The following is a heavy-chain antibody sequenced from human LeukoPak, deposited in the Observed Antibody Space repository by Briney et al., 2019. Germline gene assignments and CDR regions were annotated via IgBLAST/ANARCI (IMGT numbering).Heavy chain of an antibody. D-gene: IGHD6-19*01. CDR1: GFTFSSYA. J-gene: IGHJ5*02. Sequence: GGSLRLSCAASGFTFSSYAMDWVRQAPGKGLEWEAVISYDGSNKYYAGSVKGRFTISRDNSKITLYLQMNSLRAEDTAVYYCARDCSIAVAGTFDHWGQGTLVTVSS. CDR3: ARDCSIAVAGTFDH. V-gene: IGHV3-30-3*01. CDR2: ISYDGSNK.